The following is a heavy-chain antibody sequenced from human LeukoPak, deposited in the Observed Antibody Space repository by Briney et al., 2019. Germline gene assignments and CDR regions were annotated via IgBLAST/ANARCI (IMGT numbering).Heavy chain of an antibody. Sequence: ASVKVSCKASGGTFSSYAISWVRQAPGQGLEWMGGIIPIFGTANYAQKFQGRVTMTTDTSTSTAYMELRSLRSDDTAVYYCARDWVAVVGAFDSNDAFDIWGQGTMVTVSS. D-gene: IGHD1-26*01. J-gene: IGHJ3*02. V-gene: IGHV1-69*05. CDR2: IIPIFGTA. CDR1: GGTFSSYA. CDR3: ARDWVAVVGAFDSNDAFDI.